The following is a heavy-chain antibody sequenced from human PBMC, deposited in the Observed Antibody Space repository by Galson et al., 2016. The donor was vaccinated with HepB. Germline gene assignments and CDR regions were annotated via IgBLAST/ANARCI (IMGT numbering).Heavy chain of an antibody. CDR3: ARGGYSHGYGDEY. V-gene: IGHV4-31*03. Sequence: TLSLTCNVSGDSVTTGGYYWSWIRQHPGKGLEWIGYIYSRVVTFYTPSLRSRVEISVDTSKNQFSLKLSSVTAADTAFYYCARGGYSHGYGDEYWGQGILVTVSS. CDR2: IYSRVVT. J-gene: IGHJ4*02. CDR1: GDSVTTGGYY. D-gene: IGHD5-18*01.